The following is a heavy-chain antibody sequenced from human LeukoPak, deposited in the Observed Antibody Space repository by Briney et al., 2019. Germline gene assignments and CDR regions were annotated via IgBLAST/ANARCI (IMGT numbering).Heavy chain of an antibody. Sequence: SETLSLTCAVYGGSFSGYYWSWIRQPPGKGLEWIGEINHSGSTNYNPSLKSRVTISVDTSKNQFSLKLSSVTAADTAVYYCARAQLRFLEWLLYWGQGTLVTVSS. D-gene: IGHD3-3*01. J-gene: IGHJ4*02. V-gene: IGHV4-34*01. CDR3: ARAQLRFLEWLLY. CDR2: INHSGST. CDR1: GGSFSGYY.